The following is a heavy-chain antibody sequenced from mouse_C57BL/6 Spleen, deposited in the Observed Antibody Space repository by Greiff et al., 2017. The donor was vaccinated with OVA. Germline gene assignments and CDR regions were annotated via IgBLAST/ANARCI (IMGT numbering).Heavy chain of an antibody. J-gene: IGHJ3*01. D-gene: IGHD1-1*01. V-gene: IGHV1-53*01. CDR1: GYTFTSYW. CDR2: INPSNGGT. Sequence: QVQLQQPGTELVKPGASVKLSCKASGYTFTSYWMHWVKQRPGQGLEWIGNINPSNGGTNYNEKFKCKATLTVDKSSSTAYMQLSSLTSEDSAVYYCARSDYGSSPFAYWGQGTLVTVSA. CDR3: ARSDYGSSPFAY.